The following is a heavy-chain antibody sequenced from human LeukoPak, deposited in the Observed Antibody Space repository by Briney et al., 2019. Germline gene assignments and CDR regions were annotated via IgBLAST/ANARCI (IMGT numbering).Heavy chain of an antibody. J-gene: IGHJ4*02. CDR2: IHHGGNI. CDR3: ARWGFSSGWNYSAFDY. CDR1: GYSISNGYY. Sequence: SETLSLTCAVSGYSISNGYYWGWIRPSPGEGLEWIGSIHHGGNIYYNPSLKSRVALLVDTSKNQFSLKVNCVTAADTAVYFCARWGFSSGWNYSAFDYWGQGTLVTVSS. D-gene: IGHD6-19*01. V-gene: IGHV4-38-2*01.